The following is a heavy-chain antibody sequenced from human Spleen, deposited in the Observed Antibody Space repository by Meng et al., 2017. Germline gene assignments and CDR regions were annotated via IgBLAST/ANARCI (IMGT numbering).Heavy chain of an antibody. J-gene: IGHJ4*02. V-gene: IGHV4-34*01. Sequence: SETLSLTCVVSGGSFSDYYWSWIRQPPGKGLEWIGEINHSGSTNYNPSLESRATISVDTSQNNLSLKLSSVTAADSAVYYCGRALSGWYYFDFWGQGTLVTVSS. CDR2: INHSGST. CDR3: GRALSGWYYFDF. CDR1: GGSFSDYY. D-gene: IGHD6-19*01.